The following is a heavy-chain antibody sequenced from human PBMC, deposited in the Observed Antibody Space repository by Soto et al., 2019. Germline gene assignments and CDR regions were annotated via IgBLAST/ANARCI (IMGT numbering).Heavy chain of an antibody. Sequence: EVPLVESGGGLVQPGGSLRLSCAASGFTFSSYWMHWVRQAPGKGLVWVSRINSDGSSTSYADSVKGRFTISRDNAKNTLYLQMNSLRAEDTAVYYCASRSGYCSSTSCPFDPWGQGTLVTVSS. CDR2: INSDGSST. CDR1: GFTFSSYW. D-gene: IGHD2-2*01. CDR3: ASRSGYCSSTSCPFDP. J-gene: IGHJ5*02. V-gene: IGHV3-74*01.